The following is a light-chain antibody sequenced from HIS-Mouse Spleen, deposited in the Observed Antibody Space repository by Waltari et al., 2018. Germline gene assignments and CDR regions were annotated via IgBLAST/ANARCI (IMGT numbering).Light chain of an antibody. Sequence: DIQLTQSPSFLSASVGDRVTITCRASQGISSYLAWYQQKPVKAPKRLIYAASTLQSWVPSRFSGSGSGTEFTLTISSLQPEDFATYYCQQLNSYPPTFGQGTKVEIK. CDR3: QQLNSYPPT. V-gene: IGKV1-9*01. J-gene: IGKJ1*01. CDR2: AAS. CDR1: QGISSY.